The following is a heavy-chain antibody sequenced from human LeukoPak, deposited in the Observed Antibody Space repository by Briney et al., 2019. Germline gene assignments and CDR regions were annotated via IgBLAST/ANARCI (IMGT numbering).Heavy chain of an antibody. V-gene: IGHV1-18*01. Sequence: ASVRVSCKASGYSFGIFGISWVRQAPGQGLEWMGWTSANNGNTNYAQNLQGRVTMTTDTSTSTAYMELRSLRSDDTAVYYCARVGVVVPAAWFDPWGQGTLVTVSS. CDR1: GYSFGIFG. D-gene: IGHD2-2*01. CDR2: TSANNGNT. CDR3: ARVGVVVPAAWFDP. J-gene: IGHJ5*02.